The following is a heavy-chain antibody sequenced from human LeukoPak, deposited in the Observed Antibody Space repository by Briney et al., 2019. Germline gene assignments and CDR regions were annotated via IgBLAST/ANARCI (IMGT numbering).Heavy chain of an antibody. CDR1: GYSISSNYF. Sequence: SETLSLTCTVSGYSISSNYFWVWIRQPPGKGLEWIGEIHHGGATNYNPSLKSRLTISVDKSMNQFSLSLNSVTAADTAIYYCASNVEKTFDYWGQGTLVTISS. D-gene: IGHD2-21*01. CDR3: ASNVEKTFDY. V-gene: IGHV4-38-2*02. CDR2: IHHGGAT. J-gene: IGHJ4*02.